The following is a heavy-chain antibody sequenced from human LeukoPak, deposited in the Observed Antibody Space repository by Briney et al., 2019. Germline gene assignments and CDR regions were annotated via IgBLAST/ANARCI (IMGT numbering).Heavy chain of an antibody. CDR1: GGSLSSGDYY. D-gene: IGHD3-3*01. V-gene: IGHV4-39*07. CDR2: IYHSGST. CDR3: ARRAITIFGVVIGWFDP. Sequence: SETLSLTCTASGGSLSSGDYYWGWIRQPPGKGLEWIGSIYHSGSTYYNPSLKSRVTISVDTSKNQFSLKLSSVTAADTAVYYCARRAITIFGVVIGWFDPWGQGTLVTVSS. J-gene: IGHJ5*02.